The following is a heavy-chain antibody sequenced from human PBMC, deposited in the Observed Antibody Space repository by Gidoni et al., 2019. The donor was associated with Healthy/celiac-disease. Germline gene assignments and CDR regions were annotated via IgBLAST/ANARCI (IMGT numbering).Heavy chain of an antibody. D-gene: IGHD1-26*01. Sequence: QVPLQQWGAGLLKPSETLSLTCAVYGGSFSGYYWSWIRQPPGQGLEWIGEINHRGSTNYDPSLKSQVTISGETSKSQFSLELSSVTAADTALYYGGRGGGGSYFRLDYWGQGTLVTVSS. V-gene: IGHV4-34*01. CDR1: GGSFSGYY. CDR3: GRGGGGSYFRLDY. J-gene: IGHJ4*02. CDR2: INHRGST.